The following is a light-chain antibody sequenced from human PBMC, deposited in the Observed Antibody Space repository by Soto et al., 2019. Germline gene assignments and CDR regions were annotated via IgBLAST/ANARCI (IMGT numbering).Light chain of an antibody. CDR1: QTISDW. J-gene: IGKJ4*02. CDR2: RAS. CDR3: QQYTIYPLT. Sequence: DIQMTQSPSTLSASVGDRVTLTCRASQTISDWLAWYQQTPGQAPKLLIYRASTWASGVPTRFSGSGSGTQFTLTIRSVQPDDFATYYCQQYTIYPLTFGGGTKLEVK. V-gene: IGKV1-5*03.